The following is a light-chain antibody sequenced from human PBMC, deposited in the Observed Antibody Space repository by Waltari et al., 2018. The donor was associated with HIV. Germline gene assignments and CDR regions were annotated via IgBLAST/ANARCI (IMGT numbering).Light chain of an antibody. J-gene: IGLJ3*02. CDR2: DVS. CDR1: SGDLGNSNF. Sequence: QSALTQPRSVSGSPGQSVTISCTGTSGDLGNSNFFSWYQPHPRPAPKRVIYDVSNRPSGVPDRLSGSKSANTASLTISGLRAEDEADYYCCAYAGGWVFGGGTEVTVL. V-gene: IGLV2-11*01. CDR3: CAYAGGWV.